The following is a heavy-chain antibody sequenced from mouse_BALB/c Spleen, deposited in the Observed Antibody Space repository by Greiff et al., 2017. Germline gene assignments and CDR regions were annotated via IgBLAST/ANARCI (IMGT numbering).Heavy chain of an antibody. CDR3: ARGDYRYDGAMDY. J-gene: IGHJ4*01. V-gene: IGHV1S29*02. Sequence: EVQLQESGPELVKPGASVKISCKASGYTFTDYNMHWVKQSHGKSLEWIGYIYPYNGGTGYNQKFKSKATLTVDNSSSTAYMELRSLTSEDSAVYYCARGDYRYDGAMDYWGQGTSVTVSS. CDR2: IYPYNGGT. D-gene: IGHD2-14*01. CDR1: GYTFTDYN.